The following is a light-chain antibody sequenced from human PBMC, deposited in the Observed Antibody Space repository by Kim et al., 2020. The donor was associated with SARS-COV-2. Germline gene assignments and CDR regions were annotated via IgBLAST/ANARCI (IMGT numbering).Light chain of an antibody. V-gene: IGKV1-5*03. Sequence: AAVGDTVTLTCRASQNMNSWLAWYQQKPGKAPKLLNYKASSLESGVPSRFSGSGSETEFTLTISSLQPDDFATYYCQQYKTYPWTFGQGTKVDIK. CDR3: QQYKTYPWT. J-gene: IGKJ1*01. CDR1: QNMNSW. CDR2: KAS.